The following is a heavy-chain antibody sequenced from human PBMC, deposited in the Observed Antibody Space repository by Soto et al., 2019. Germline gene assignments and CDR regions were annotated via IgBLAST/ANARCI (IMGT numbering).Heavy chain of an antibody. CDR3: VRKLGEVVTVIRCYYYGRDV. J-gene: IGHJ6*02. CDR2: INYSGIT. D-gene: IGHD2-21*02. CDR1: GASVNSGSYY. V-gene: IGHV4-61*01. Sequence: QVQLQESGPGLVKPSETLSLTCTVSGASVNSGSYYWTWIRRPPGKGLEWIGYINYSGITNSKPSRQMRVNMSADTSKHQFSLNLSSVPAADTAVFYCVRKLGEVVTVIRCYYYGRDVWGQGSTVTVYS.